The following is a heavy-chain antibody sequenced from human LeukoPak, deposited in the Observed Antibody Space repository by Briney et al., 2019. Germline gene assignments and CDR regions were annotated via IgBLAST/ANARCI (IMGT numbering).Heavy chain of an antibody. V-gene: IGHV3-48*01. CDR2: ISSSSSTI. CDR3: ARALRYFDWLSTSPEYNWFDP. Sequence: GGSLRLSCAASGFTFSSYSMNWVRQAPGKGLEWVSYISSSSSTIYYADSVKGRFAISRDNAKNSLYLQMNSLRAEDTAVYYCARALRYFDWLSTSPEYNWFDPWGQGTLVTVSS. J-gene: IGHJ5*02. CDR1: GFTFSSYS. D-gene: IGHD3-9*01.